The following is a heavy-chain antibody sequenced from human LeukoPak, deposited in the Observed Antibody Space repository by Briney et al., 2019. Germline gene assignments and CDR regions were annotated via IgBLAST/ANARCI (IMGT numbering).Heavy chain of an antibody. Sequence: PGGSLRLSCAASGFTFSSYWMSWVRQAPGKGLEWVANIKQDGSEKYYVDSVKGRFTISRDNAKNSLYLQMNSLRAEDTAAYYCARYSSSWSPNYYYGMDVWGQGTTVTVSS. D-gene: IGHD6-13*01. CDR1: GFTFSSYW. CDR2: IKQDGSEK. CDR3: ARYSSSWSPNYYYGMDV. J-gene: IGHJ6*02. V-gene: IGHV3-7*01.